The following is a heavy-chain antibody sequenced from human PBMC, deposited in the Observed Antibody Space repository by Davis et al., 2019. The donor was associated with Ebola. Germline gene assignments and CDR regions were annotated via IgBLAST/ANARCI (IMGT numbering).Heavy chain of an antibody. CDR2: ISGSGGST. CDR1: GFTFSSYS. Sequence: GESLKISCAASGFTFSSYSMSWVRQAPGKGLEWVSAISGSGGSTYYADSVKGRFTISRDNSKNTLYLQMNSLRAEDTAVYYCAKLESLGYWGQGTLVTVSS. J-gene: IGHJ4*02. D-gene: IGHD7-27*01. V-gene: IGHV3-23*01. CDR3: AKLESLGY.